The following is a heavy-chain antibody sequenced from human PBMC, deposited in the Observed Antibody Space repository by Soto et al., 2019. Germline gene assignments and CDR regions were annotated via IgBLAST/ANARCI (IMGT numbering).Heavy chain of an antibody. CDR2: IIPIFVTA. Sequence: QVQLVQSGAEVKKPGSSVKVSCKASGGTFSSYAISWVRQAPGQGLEWMGGIIPIFVTANYAQKFQGRVTITADESTSTAYMELSSLRSEDTAVYYRARGPIAAAGSEGDYYYYYGMDVWGQGTTVTVSS. V-gene: IGHV1-69*12. J-gene: IGHJ6*02. D-gene: IGHD6-13*01. CDR1: GGTFSSYA. CDR3: ARGPIAAAGSEGDYYYYYGMDV.